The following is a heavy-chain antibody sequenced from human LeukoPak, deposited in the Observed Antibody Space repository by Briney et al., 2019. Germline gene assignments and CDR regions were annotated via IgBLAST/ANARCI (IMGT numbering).Heavy chain of an antibody. CDR3: ARSGDKGYCSTTSCYGFDY. D-gene: IGHD2-2*01. V-gene: IGHV4-38-2*02. CDR1: GYSISSGYH. CDR2: IYICGTT. J-gene: IGHJ4*02. Sequence: SETLSLTCTVSGYSISSGYHWGWIRQPPGKGLEWIGSIYICGTTFHNPSLKSRVTISLDTSKNQFSLGLSSVTAADTAVYHCARSGDKGYCSTTSCYGFDYWGQGILVTVSS.